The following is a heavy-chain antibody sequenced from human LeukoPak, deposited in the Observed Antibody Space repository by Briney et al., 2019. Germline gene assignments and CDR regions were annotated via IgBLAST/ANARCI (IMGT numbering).Heavy chain of an antibody. D-gene: IGHD1-26*01. Sequence: SETLSLTCTVSGGSISSYYWSWIRQPPGKGLEWIGYIYYSGSTNYNPSLKSRVTVSVDTSKNQFSLKLSSVTTTDTAVYYCARDGSYGAFDIWGQGAMVTVSS. CDR1: GGSISSYY. CDR2: IYYSGST. CDR3: ARDGSYGAFDI. V-gene: IGHV4-59*01. J-gene: IGHJ3*02.